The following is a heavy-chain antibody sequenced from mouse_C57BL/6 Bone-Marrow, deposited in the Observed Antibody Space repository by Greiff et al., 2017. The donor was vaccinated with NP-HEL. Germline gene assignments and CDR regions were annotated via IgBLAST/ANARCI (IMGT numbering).Heavy chain of an antibody. CDR3: ARDYYGSSSFDY. Sequence: EVKLLESGPGLVKPSQSLSLTCSVTGYSITSGYYWNWIRQFPGNKLEWMGYISYDGSNNYNPSLKNRISITRDTSKNQFFLKLNSVTTEDTATYYCARDYYGSSSFDYWGQGTTLTVSS. CDR1: GYSITSGYY. D-gene: IGHD1-1*01. J-gene: IGHJ2*01. CDR2: ISYDGSN. V-gene: IGHV3-6*01.